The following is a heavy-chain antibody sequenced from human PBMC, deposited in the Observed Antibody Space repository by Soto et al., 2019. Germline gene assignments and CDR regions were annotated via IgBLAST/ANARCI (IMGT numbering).Heavy chain of an antibody. Sequence: PSETLSLTCAVYGGSFSGDYWSWIRQPPGKGLEWIGEINHSGSTNYNPSLKSRVTISVDTSKNQFSLKLSSVTAADTAVYYCARGTRGPGAAAGYYYYSGMDVWGQGTTVTVSS. D-gene: IGHD6-13*01. CDR3: ARGTRGPGAAAGYYYYSGMDV. J-gene: IGHJ6*02. CDR1: GGSFSGDY. V-gene: IGHV4-34*01. CDR2: INHSGST.